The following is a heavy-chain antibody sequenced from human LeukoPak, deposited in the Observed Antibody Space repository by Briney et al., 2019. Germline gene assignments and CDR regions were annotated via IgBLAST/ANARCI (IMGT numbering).Heavy chain of an antibody. Sequence: GGSLRLSCAASGFTFSSYSMNWVRQAPGKGLEWVGRIKSKTDGGTTDYAAPVKGRFTISRDDSKNTLYLQMNSLKTEDTAVYYCTTDPENYYDSSGVDYWGQGTLVTVSS. CDR2: IKSKTDGGTT. CDR3: TTDPENYYDSSGVDY. D-gene: IGHD3-22*01. CDR1: GFTFSSYS. V-gene: IGHV3-15*01. J-gene: IGHJ4*02.